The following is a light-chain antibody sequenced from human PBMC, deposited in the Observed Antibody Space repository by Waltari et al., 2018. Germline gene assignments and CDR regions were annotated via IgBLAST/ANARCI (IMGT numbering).Light chain of an antibody. CDR2: LGS. CDR3: MQALQTPLT. J-gene: IGKJ4*01. Sequence: DIVMTQSPLSLPVTPGEPSSISCRSSQSLLHSNGYNYLDWYLQKPGQSPQLLIYLGSNRASGVPDRFSGSVSGTNFTVKISRVEAEDVGVYYCMQALQTPLTFGGGTKVEIK. V-gene: IGKV2-28*01. CDR1: QSLLHSNGYNY.